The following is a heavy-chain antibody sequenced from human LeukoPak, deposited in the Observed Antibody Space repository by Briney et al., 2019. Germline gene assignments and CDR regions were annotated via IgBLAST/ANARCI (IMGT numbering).Heavy chain of an antibody. CDR2: ISGSGGST. CDR3: AREGYSGSYYDDY. Sequence: GSLRLSCAASGFTFSSYAMSWVRQAPGKGLEWVSAISGSGGSTYYADSVKGRFTISRDNAKNSLYLQMNSLRAEDTAVYYCAREGYSGSYYDDYWGQGTLVTVSS. D-gene: IGHD1-26*01. J-gene: IGHJ4*02. V-gene: IGHV3-23*01. CDR1: GFTFSSYA.